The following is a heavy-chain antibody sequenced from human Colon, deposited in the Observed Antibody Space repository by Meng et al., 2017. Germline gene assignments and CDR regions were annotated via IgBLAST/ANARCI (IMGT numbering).Heavy chain of an antibody. CDR3: ARDLHGGNGVPTQAY. Sequence: ASVKVSCKASGYTFTSYGISWVRQAPGQGLEWMGWISAYNGNTNYAQKLQGRVTMTTDTSTSTAYMELRSLRSDDTAVYYCARDLHGGNGVPTQAYWGQGTLVTVSS. CDR2: ISAYNGNT. V-gene: IGHV1-18*01. CDR1: GYTFTSYG. J-gene: IGHJ4*02. D-gene: IGHD4-23*01.